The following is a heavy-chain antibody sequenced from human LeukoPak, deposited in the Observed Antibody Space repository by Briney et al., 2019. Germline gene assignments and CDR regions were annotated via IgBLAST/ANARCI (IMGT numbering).Heavy chain of an antibody. D-gene: IGHD6-13*01. Sequence: GGSLRLSCAASGFTFSSYSMNWVRQAPGKGLEWVSSISSSSSYIYYADSAKGRFTISRDNAKNSLYLQMNSLRAEDTAVYYCARVHSSSWPIDYWGQGTLVTVSS. CDR1: GFTFSSYS. J-gene: IGHJ4*02. CDR2: ISSSSSYI. CDR3: ARVHSSSWPIDY. V-gene: IGHV3-21*01.